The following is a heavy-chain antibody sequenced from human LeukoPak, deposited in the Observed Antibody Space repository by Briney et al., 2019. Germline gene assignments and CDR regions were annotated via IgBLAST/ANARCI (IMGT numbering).Heavy chain of an antibody. V-gene: IGHV4-31*03. Sequence: SQTLSLTCTVSGGSISSGGYYWSWIRQHPGKGLEWIGYIYYSGSTYYNPSLKSRVTISVDTSKNQFSLKLSSVTAADTAVYYCARGATPQFYWFDPWGQGTLVTVSS. J-gene: IGHJ5*02. CDR1: GGSISSGGYY. D-gene: IGHD5-12*01. CDR2: IYYSGST. CDR3: ARGATPQFYWFDP.